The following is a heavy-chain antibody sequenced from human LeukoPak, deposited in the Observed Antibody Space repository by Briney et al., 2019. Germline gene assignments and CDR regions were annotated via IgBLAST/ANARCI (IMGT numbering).Heavy chain of an antibody. J-gene: IGHJ5*02. CDR2: ISSSSSYI. CDR3: ARDPRYCSSTSCYTYNWFDP. D-gene: IGHD2-2*01. CDR1: GFTFSSYS. V-gene: IGHV3-21*04. Sequence: GGSLRLSCAASGFTFSSYSMNWVRQAPGKGLEWVSSISSSSSYIYYADSVKGRFTISRDNAKNSLYLQMNSLRAEDTAVYYCARDPRYCSSTSCYTYNWFDPWGQGTLVTVSS.